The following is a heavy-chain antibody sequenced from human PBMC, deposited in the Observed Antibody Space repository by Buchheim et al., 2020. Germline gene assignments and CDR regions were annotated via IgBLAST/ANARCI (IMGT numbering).Heavy chain of an antibody. CDR3: TRDGAGMATIGSYYYGMDV. Sequence: EVQLVESGGGLVKPGRSLRLSCTASGFTFGDYAMSWFRQAPGKGLEWVGFIRSKAYGGTTEYAASVKGRFTISRDDSKSIAYLQMNSLKTEDTAVYYCTRDGAGMATIGSYYYGMDVWGQGTT. CDR1: GFTFGDYA. V-gene: IGHV3-49*05. D-gene: IGHD5-24*01. J-gene: IGHJ6*02. CDR2: IRSKAYGGTT.